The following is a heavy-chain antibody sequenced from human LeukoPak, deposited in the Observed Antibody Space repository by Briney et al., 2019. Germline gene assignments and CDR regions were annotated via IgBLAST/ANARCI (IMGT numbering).Heavy chain of an antibody. J-gene: IGHJ4*02. CDR1: GYTFTSYG. V-gene: IGHV1-18*01. CDR3: ARDRSSGYYDILTGWSPLDY. Sequence: ASVKVSCKASGYTFTSYGISWVRQAPGQGLEWMGWISAYNGSTNYAQKLQGRVTMTTDTSTSTAYMELRSLRSDDTAVYYCARDRSSGYYDILTGWSPLDYWGQGTLVTVSS. CDR2: ISAYNGST. D-gene: IGHD3-9*01.